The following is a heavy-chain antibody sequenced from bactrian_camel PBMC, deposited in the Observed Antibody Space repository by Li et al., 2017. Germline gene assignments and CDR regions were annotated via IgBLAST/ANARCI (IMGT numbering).Heavy chain of an antibody. J-gene: IGHJ4*01. CDR2: ISTDGRRT. CDR1: GYIYSANC. D-gene: IGHD5*01. V-gene: IGHV3S54*01. CDR3: AAAEGSECDPSWLEGYDH. Sequence: HVQLVESGGGSVQAGGSLRLSCAASGYIYSANCIGWFRQAPGKEREGVAGISTDGRRTYYADSVKGRFTISQNNANNTVSLQMNSLKPEDTATYYCAAAEGSECDPSWLEGYDHWGQGTQVTVS.